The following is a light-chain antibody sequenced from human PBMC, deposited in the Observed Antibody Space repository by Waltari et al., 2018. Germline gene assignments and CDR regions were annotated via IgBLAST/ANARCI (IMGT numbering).Light chain of an antibody. CDR1: QIVSSQ. CDR2: DAS. Sequence: EIVLTQSPATLSLSPGERATLSCRASQIVSSQLAWDQQKPGQAPRLLIYDASDRATGIPGRFSGSGSGTDFTLTISSLEPEDFAVYYCQQRSDWPCTFGQGTRVEIK. V-gene: IGKV3-11*01. CDR3: QQRSDWPCT. J-gene: IGKJ1*01.